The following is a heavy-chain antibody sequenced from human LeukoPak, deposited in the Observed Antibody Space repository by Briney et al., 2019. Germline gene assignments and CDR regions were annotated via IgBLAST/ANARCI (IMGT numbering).Heavy chain of an antibody. V-gene: IGHV4-61*02. CDR3: ARGLISGRYYFDY. Sequence: PSETLSLTCTVSGGSISSGSYYWSWIRQPAGKGLEWIGRIYTSGSTNYNPSLKSRVTISVDTSKNQFSLKLSSVTAADTAVYYCARGLISGRYYFDYWGQGTLVTVSS. D-gene: IGHD2-8*01. CDR2: IYTSGST. J-gene: IGHJ4*02. CDR1: GGSISSGSYY.